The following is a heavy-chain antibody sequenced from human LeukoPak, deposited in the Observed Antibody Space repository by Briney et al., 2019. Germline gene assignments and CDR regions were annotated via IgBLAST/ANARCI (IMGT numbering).Heavy chain of an antibody. D-gene: IGHD1-14*01. CDR1: GYTFTGYY. V-gene: IGHV1-2*02. Sequence: ASVKVSCKASGYTFTGYYMHWVRQAPGQGLEWMGWINPNSGGTNYAQKFQGRVTMTRDTSISTAYMELSRLRSDDTAVYYSARARMRGSGATDYWGQGTLVTVSS. J-gene: IGHJ4*02. CDR2: INPNSGGT. CDR3: ARARMRGSGATDY.